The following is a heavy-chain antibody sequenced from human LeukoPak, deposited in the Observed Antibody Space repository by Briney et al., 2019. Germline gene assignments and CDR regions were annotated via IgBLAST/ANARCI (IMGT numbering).Heavy chain of an antibody. CDR1: GCTVSTYY. CDR2: IYSSGST. J-gene: IGHJ4*02. V-gene: IGHV4-59*02. CDR3: ARVGSGYSYGYIVN. Sequence: VTLTLTCTVSGCTVSTYYRSWIRQPPGKGLEWIAYIYSSGSTNYKPSLQSRVTISRDTSKDRFSLGLRSVNARDTAVYFCARVGSGYSYGYIVNWGQRTLVTVSA. D-gene: IGHD5-18*01.